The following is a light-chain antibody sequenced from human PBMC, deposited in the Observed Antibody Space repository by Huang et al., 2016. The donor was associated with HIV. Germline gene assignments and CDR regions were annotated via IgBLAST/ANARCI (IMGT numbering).Light chain of an antibody. J-gene: IGKJ4*01. CDR2: RAA. V-gene: IGKV3-11*01. CDR3: QERIQWPRLT. Sequence: EIVLTQSPATLSLSPGERATLSCRASRNVTDSLAWYRQKPGQAPSLLIYRAASRATGTPARFSGSGSGTDFTLTISSLEPEDFAIYYCQERIQWPRLTFGGGTKVEIK. CDR1: RNVTDS.